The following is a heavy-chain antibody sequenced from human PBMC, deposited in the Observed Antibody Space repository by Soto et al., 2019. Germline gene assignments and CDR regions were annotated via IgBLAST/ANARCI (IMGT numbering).Heavy chain of an antibody. CDR2: IYYSGST. Sequence: TSETLSLTCTVSGGSISSYYWSWIRQPPGKGLEWIGYIYYSGSTNYNPSLKSRVTISVDTSKNQFSLKLSSVTAADTAVYYCARKYSVAGSGLVAFDIWGQGTMVTVSS. CDR3: ARKYSVAGSGLVAFDI. CDR1: GGSISSYY. V-gene: IGHV4-59*01. D-gene: IGHD6-19*01. J-gene: IGHJ3*02.